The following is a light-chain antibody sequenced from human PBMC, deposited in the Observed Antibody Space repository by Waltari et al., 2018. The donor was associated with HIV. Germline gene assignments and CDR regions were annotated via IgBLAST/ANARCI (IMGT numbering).Light chain of an antibody. Sequence: DIVMTQSPLSLPVTPGEPASISCRSRQSPLHSNGYNYLDWYLQKPGQSPQLLVYLGSNRASGVPDRFSGSGSGTDFTLKISRVEAEDVGVYYCMQALQTPFTFGPGTKVDI. V-gene: IGKV2-28*01. CDR1: QSPLHSNGYNY. CDR2: LGS. CDR3: MQALQTPFT. J-gene: IGKJ3*01.